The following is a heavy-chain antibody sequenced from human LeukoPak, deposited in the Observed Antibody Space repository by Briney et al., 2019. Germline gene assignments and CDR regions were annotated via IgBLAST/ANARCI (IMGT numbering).Heavy chain of an antibody. V-gene: IGHV3-23*01. CDR3: AKDSGGIVGATFDY. D-gene: IGHD1-26*01. CDR2: ISSTGGTT. CDR1: GFTFSDYG. Sequence: GGSLRLSCAASGFTFSDYGMSWVRQAPGKGLEWISSISSTGGTTYYADSVKGRFTISRDNSKNTLFLQVNSLRAEDTAIYYCAKDSGGIVGATFDYWGQGTLVTVSS. J-gene: IGHJ4*02.